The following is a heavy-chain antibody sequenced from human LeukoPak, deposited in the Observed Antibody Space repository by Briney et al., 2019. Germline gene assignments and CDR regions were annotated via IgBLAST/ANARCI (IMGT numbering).Heavy chain of an antibody. D-gene: IGHD3-3*01. J-gene: IGHJ4*02. CDR1: GFVFSNYA. Sequence: GGSLRLSCKASGFVFSNYAMSWVRQAPGKGLEWVSIITGSGGNSYYTDSVKGRFTLSRDNSKNTLFLQMNSLRAEDTAVYFCAKKSLWSGPFDYWGQGTLVTVFS. CDR2: ITGSGGNS. V-gene: IGHV3-23*01. CDR3: AKKSLWSGPFDY.